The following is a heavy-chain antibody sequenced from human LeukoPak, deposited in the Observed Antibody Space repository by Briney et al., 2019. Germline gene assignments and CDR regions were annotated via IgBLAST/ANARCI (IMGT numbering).Heavy chain of an antibody. V-gene: IGHV1-69*06. J-gene: IGHJ4*02. D-gene: IGHD2-2*01. Sequence: ASVKVSCMASGGTFSSYAISWVRQAPGQGLEWMGGINPIFGTANYAQKFQGRVTITADKSTSTAYMELSSLRSEDTAVYYCANSLGYCSSTSCYVHWGQGTLVTVSS. CDR3: ANSLGYCSSTSCYVH. CDR2: INPIFGTA. CDR1: GGTFSSYA.